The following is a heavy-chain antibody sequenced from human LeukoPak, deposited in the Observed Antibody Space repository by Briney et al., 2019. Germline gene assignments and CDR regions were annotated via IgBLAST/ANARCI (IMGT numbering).Heavy chain of an antibody. Sequence: SETLSLTCTVSGGSISGYFWSWIRQPPGKGLEWIGNIHYSGRANYNPSLKSRVTISVDTSKNQFSLRLSSVTAADTALYYCARVGSCGGGTCAWDYWGLGTLVTVSS. D-gene: IGHD2-15*01. J-gene: IGHJ4*02. CDR2: IHYSGRA. CDR1: GGSISGYF. V-gene: IGHV4-59*08. CDR3: ARVGSCGGGTCAWDY.